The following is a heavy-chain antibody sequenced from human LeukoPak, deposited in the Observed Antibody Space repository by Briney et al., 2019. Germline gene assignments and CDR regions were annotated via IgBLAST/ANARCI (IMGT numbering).Heavy chain of an antibody. CDR2: IKSENDGGTT. Sequence: KPGGSLRLYCAASGFTFTNAWITWVRQGPGKGLEWVGRIKSENDGGTTDYAAPVKGRFTISRDDSKNTVYLQMNSLTTEDTGVYYCAHPGGPPVPYYSYSYIDVWGKGTTVTVSS. J-gene: IGHJ6*03. V-gene: IGHV3-15*01. CDR1: GFTFTNAW. CDR3: AHPGGPPVPYYSYSYIDV. D-gene: IGHD3-16*01.